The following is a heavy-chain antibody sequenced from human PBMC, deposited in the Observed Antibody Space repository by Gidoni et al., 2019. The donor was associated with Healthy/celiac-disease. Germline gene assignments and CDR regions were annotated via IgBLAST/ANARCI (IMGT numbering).Heavy chain of an antibody. CDR2: IWYDGSNK. CDR1: GFTFSSYG. J-gene: IGHJ4*02. V-gene: IGHV3-33*01. D-gene: IGHD5-12*01. Sequence: RLSCAASGFTFSSYGMHWVRQAPGKGLEWVAVIWYDGSNKYYADSVKGRLTISRDNSKNTLYLQMNSLRAEDTAVYYCARAQGWLQPRGFDYWGQGTLVTVSS. CDR3: ARAQGWLQPRGFDY.